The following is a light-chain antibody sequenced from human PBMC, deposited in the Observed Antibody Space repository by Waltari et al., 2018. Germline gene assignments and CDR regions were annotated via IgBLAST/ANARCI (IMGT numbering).Light chain of an antibody. CDR3: QQSYSTPIT. CDR1: QSISSY. CDR2: AAS. Sequence: DIQMTQSPSSLSASVGDRVTITCRASQSISSYLNWYQQKPGKAPKLLIYAASSVQSGVPSRFSCSGSGTDVTLTISSLRPEDGASYYCQQSYSTPITFGQGTRLEIK. J-gene: IGKJ5*01. V-gene: IGKV1-39*01.